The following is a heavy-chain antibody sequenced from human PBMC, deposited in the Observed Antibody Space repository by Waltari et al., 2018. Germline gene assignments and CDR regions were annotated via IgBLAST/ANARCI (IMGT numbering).Heavy chain of an antibody. CDR2: INPNNGDT. CDR1: ADTLTAHY. J-gene: IGHJ4*02. Sequence: QVQLVQSGAEVKEPGASVKVSCKASADTLTAHYIHWLRQAPGQGLEWMAWINPNNGDTNYAQRFQGRVTVTRDTSIRTAYMDLSGLKSDDTAVYYCATDQDGHCKEGSCYPFWGQGTLVTVSS. V-gene: IGHV1-2*02. D-gene: IGHD2-15*01. CDR3: ATDQDGHCKEGSCYPF.